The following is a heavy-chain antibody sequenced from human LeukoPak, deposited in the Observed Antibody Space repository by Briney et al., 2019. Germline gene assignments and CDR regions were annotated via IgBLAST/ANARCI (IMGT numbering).Heavy chain of an antibody. CDR3: ARVKAVAVTQRPQTFDY. CDR1: GGSFSGYY. J-gene: IGHJ4*02. CDR2: INHSGST. Sequence: SETLSLTCAVYGGSFSGYYWSWIHQPPGKGLEWIGEINHSGSTNYNPSLKSRVTISVDTSKNQFSLKPSSVTAADTAVYYCARVKAVAVTQRPQTFDYWGQGTLVTVSS. V-gene: IGHV4-34*01. D-gene: IGHD6-19*01.